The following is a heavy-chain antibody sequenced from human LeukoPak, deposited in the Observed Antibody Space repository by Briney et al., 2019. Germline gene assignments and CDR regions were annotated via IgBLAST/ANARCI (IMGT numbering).Heavy chain of an antibody. V-gene: IGHV4-34*01. CDR1: GGSFSGYY. J-gene: IGHJ4*02. CDR2: INHSGST. Sequence: SETLSLTCAVYGGSFSGYYWSWIRQPLGKGLEWIGEINHSGSTNYNPSLKSRVTISVDTSKNQFSLKLSSVTAADTAVYYCAREPLNRTFDYWGRGTLVTVSS. D-gene: IGHD2/OR15-2a*01. CDR3: AREPLNRTFDY.